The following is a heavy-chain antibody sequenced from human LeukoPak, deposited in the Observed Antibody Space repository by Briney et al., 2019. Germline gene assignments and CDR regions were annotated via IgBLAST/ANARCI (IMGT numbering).Heavy chain of an antibody. Sequence: GGSLRLSCAASGFMFTSYAMSWVRQGPGKGLEWVGRIKTKTDGGTTDYAAPVKGRFTISRDDSKNTLYPQMNSLKTEDTAVYYCTTDTYYYDSSGYYHGVYWGQGTLVTVSS. V-gene: IGHV3-15*01. CDR2: IKTKTDGGTT. CDR3: TTDTYYYDSSGYYHGVY. CDR1: GFMFTSYA. J-gene: IGHJ4*02. D-gene: IGHD3-22*01.